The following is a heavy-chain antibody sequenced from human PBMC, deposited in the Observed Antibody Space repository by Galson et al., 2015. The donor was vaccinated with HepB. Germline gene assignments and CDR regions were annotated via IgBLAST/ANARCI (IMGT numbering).Heavy chain of an antibody. CDR1: GFTFSSYS. CDR3: ARDLTGYSSTWRRYWFFDL. Sequence: SLRLSCAASGFTFSSYSMHRVRQAPGKGLEWVSFISSSSTTIYYADSVKGRFTISRDDAKNSLYLQMNSLRAEDTAVYYCARDLTGYSSTWRRYWFFDLWGRGTLVTASS. V-gene: IGHV3-48*04. D-gene: IGHD6-13*01. J-gene: IGHJ2*01. CDR2: ISSSSTTI.